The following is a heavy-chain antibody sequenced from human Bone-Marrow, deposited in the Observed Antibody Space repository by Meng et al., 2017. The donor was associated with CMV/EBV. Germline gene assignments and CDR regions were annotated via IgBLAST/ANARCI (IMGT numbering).Heavy chain of an antibody. V-gene: IGHV4-34*01. J-gene: IGHJ5*02. CDR3: ARPDYGDYTPYNWFDP. CDR1: GGSFSGYY. CDR2: INHSGST. Sequence: YGGSFSGYYWSWLRQPPGKGLEWIGEINHSGSTNYNPSLKSRVTISVDTSKNQFSLKLSSVTAADTAVYYCARPDYGDYTPYNWFDPWGQGTLVTVSS. D-gene: IGHD4-17*01.